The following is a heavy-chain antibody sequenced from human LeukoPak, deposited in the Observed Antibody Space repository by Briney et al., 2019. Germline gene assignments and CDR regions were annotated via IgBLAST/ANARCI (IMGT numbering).Heavy chain of an antibody. CDR2: INHSGRT. J-gene: IGHJ4*02. V-gene: IGHV4-34*01. CDR1: GGSFSGDY. Sequence: SETLSLTCVVYGGSFSGDYWSWIRHPPGRGLEWIGEINHSGRTNYNPSLKSRVTISVDTSKNQFSLKLSSVTAADTAVYYCAREGFGELSHFDYWGQGTLVTVSS. CDR3: AREGFGELSHFDY. D-gene: IGHD3-10*01.